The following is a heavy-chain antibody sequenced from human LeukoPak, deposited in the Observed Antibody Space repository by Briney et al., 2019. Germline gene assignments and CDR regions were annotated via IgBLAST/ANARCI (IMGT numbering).Heavy chain of an antibody. D-gene: IGHD4-17*01. CDR2: ISSNGGST. CDR1: GFTFSSYA. J-gene: IGHJ5*02. Sequence: GGALRLSCAAPGFTFSSYAMHWVRQAPGKGLEYVSAISSNGGSTYYANSVKGRFTISRDNSKNTLSLQMGSLRAEDMAVYYCAAYNDYGDYRWGQGTLVTVSS. V-gene: IGHV3-64*01. CDR3: AAYNDYGDYR.